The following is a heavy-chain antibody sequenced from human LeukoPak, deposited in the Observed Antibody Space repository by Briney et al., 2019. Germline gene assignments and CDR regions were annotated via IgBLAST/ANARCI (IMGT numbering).Heavy chain of an antibody. CDR2: IYYSGST. J-gene: IGHJ4*02. V-gene: IGHV4-59*01. Sequence: PSETLSLTCTVSGGSISSYYWNWIRQPPGKGLEWIGYIYYSGSTKYNPSLKSRVTISVDTSKNQFSQELSSVTAADTAVYYCARGGYYFDYWGQGSLVTVSS. CDR1: GGSISSYY. CDR3: ARGGYYFDY. D-gene: IGHD3-10*01.